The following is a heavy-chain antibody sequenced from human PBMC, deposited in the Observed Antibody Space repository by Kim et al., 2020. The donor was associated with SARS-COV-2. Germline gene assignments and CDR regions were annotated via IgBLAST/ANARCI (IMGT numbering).Heavy chain of an antibody. J-gene: IGHJ6*02. CDR2: ISSSSSYI. CDR3: ARDRHMQNYYYGMDV. V-gene: IGHV3-21*01. CDR1: GFTFSSYS. D-gene: IGHD2-2*01. Sequence: GGSLRLSCAASGFTFSSYSMNWVRQAPGKGLEWVSSISSSSSYIYYADSVKGRFTISRDNAKNSLYLQMNSLRAEDTAVYYCARDRHMQNYYYGMDVWGQGTTVTVSS.